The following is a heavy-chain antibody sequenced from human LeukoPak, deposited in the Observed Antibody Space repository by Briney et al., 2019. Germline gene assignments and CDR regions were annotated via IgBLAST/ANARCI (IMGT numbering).Heavy chain of an antibody. Sequence: ASVTVSCKPSGYRFTDFYIHWVRQAPGQGLEYMGRINTHNGGTVYVKKFQGRLSMTTDTSIGAAYMELQSLRSDDTAVYYCARDHDYEGLKGNYWGRGTMVTVTS. V-gene: IGHV1-2*06. CDR2: INTHNGGT. J-gene: IGHJ1*01. CDR1: GYRFTDFY. CDR3: ARDHDYEGLKGNY. D-gene: IGHD3-10*01.